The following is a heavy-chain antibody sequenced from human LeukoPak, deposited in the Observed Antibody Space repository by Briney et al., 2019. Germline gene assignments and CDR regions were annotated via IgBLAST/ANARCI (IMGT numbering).Heavy chain of an antibody. V-gene: IGHV4-39*07. CDR2: INHSGST. CDR1: GGSISSTTYY. J-gene: IGHJ4*02. D-gene: IGHD2-8*01. CDR3: ARGPSYCTNGVCYCYYFDY. Sequence: SETLSLTCIVSGGSISSTTYYWSWIRQPPGKGLEWIGEINHSGSTNYNPSLKSRVTISVDTSKNQFSLKLSSVTAADTAVYYCARGPSYCTNGVCYCYYFDYWGQGTLVTVSS.